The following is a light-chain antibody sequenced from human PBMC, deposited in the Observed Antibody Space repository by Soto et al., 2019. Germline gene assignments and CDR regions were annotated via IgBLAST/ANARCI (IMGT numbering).Light chain of an antibody. J-gene: IGKJ1*01. CDR2: TAS. Sequence: DIHLTQTQSFLSAYIGDRVTITCRASQDISSYLAWYQLKPGKAPKLLISTASTLQSGVPSRFSGSGSGTEFTLTISSLQPEDFATYYCQQLNNYPRTFGQGTKVDNK. CDR3: QQLNNYPRT. V-gene: IGKV1-9*01. CDR1: QDISSY.